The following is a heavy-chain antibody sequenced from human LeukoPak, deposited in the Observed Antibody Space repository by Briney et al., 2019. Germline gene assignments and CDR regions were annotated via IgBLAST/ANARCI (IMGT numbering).Heavy chain of an antibody. D-gene: IGHD6-6*01. CDR3: VLYSSSSSGTPTG. Sequence: PGGSLRLSCAASGFTFSSYAMHWVRQAPGKGLEWVAVISYDGSNKYYADSVKGRFTISRDNSKNTLYLQMNSLRAEDTAVYYCVLYSSSSSGTPTGWGQGTLVTVSS. CDR1: GFTFSSYA. V-gene: IGHV3-30*04. J-gene: IGHJ4*02. CDR2: ISYDGSNK.